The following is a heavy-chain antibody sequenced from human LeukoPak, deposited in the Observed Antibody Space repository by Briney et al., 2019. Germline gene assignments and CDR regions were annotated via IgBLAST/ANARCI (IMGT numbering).Heavy chain of an antibody. Sequence: GGSLRLSCAASGFPFSRYAMSWVRQTPERGLEWVSVISGSDGSRYYADSVKGRFTISRDDSRNTVYLQMNNLRAEDTAVYYCAKQVSCDTTTCYSGMPPDYWGQGTLVTVSS. CDR3: AKQVSCDTTTCYSGMPPDY. J-gene: IGHJ4*02. CDR2: ISGSDGSR. D-gene: IGHD2/OR15-2a*01. V-gene: IGHV3-23*01. CDR1: GFPFSRYA.